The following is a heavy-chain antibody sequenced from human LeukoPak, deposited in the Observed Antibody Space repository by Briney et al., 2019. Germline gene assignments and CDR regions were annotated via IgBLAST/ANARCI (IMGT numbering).Heavy chain of an antibody. CDR2: INHSGST. J-gene: IGHJ4*02. CDR3: ARVKVVDYYFDY. CDR1: GGSFSGYY. Sequence: SETLSLTCAVYGGSFSGYYWSWIRQPPGKGLEWVGEINHSGSTNYNPSLKSRVTISVDTSKNQFSLKLSSVTAAVTAVYYCARVKVVDYYFDYWGQGTLVTVSS. V-gene: IGHV4-34*09. D-gene: IGHD2-2*01.